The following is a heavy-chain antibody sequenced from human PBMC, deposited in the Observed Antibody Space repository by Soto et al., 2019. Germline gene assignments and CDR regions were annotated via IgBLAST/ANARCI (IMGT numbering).Heavy chain of an antibody. J-gene: IGHJ6*03. Sequence: ASVKLSCKSSGYPFTSYGISWVRQAPGQGLEWMGWISAYNGNTNYAQKLQGRVTMTTDTSTSTAYMELRSLRSDDTAVYYCARGTGLYCSSTSCSYYYYMDVWGKGTTVTVSS. CDR2: ISAYNGNT. CDR1: GYPFTSYG. CDR3: ARGTGLYCSSTSCSYYYYMDV. V-gene: IGHV1-18*01. D-gene: IGHD2-2*01.